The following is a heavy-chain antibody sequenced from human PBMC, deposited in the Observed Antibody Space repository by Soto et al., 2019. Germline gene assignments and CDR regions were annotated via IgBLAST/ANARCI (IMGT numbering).Heavy chain of an antibody. CDR2: TNSDGTDS. CDR1: GFDFEDYA. CDR3: AKSLYYYDSSPLDH. Sequence: GGSLRLSCAAAGFDFEDYAMHWVRQVPGKGLEWVSLTNSDGTDSYYVDSVKGRFTISRDKAKTTLYLQMDRLRPEDTALYFCAKSLYYYDSSPLDHWGQGTLVTVSS. J-gene: IGHJ4*02. D-gene: IGHD3-22*01. V-gene: IGHV3-43D*04.